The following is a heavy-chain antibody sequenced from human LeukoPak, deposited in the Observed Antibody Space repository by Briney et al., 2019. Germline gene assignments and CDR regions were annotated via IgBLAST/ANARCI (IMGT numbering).Heavy chain of an antibody. CDR2: IYHSGST. CDR1: GGSISSESYY. Sequence: SETLSLTCTVSGGSISSESYYWSWIRQPPGKGLEWIGSIYHSGSTYYNPSLKSRVTISVDTSKNQFSLKLSSVTAADTAVYYCAAKSDSSGYYSPQYFDLWGRGTLVTVSS. CDR3: AAKSDSSGYYSPQYFDL. V-gene: IGHV4-39*07. D-gene: IGHD3-22*01. J-gene: IGHJ2*01.